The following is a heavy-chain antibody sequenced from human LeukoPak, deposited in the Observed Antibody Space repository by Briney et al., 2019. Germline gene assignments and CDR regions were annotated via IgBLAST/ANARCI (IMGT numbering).Heavy chain of an antibody. CDR3: ARGNPGIAAGKDYYGMDV. V-gene: IGHV4-34*01. D-gene: IGHD6-13*01. CDR2: INHSGST. CDR1: GGSFSGYY. Sequence: SETLSLTCAVYGGSFSGYYWSWLRQPPGKGLEWIGEINHSGSTNYNPSLKSRVTISVDTSKNQFSLKLSSVTAADTAVYYCARGNPGIAAGKDYYGMDVWGQGTTVTVSS. J-gene: IGHJ6*02.